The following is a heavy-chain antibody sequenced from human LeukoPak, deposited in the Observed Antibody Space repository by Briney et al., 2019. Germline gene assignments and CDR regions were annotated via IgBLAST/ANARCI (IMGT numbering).Heavy chain of an antibody. V-gene: IGHV1-69*02. CDR1: GYTFIDYS. Sequence: SVKVSCKTSGYTFIDYSVTWVRQAPGQGLEWMGRIIPILGVANYAQKFQGRVTLIADKSTSTAYMELSSLRSEDTAVFYCAGATSGNYYTYWGQGTPVTVSS. CDR3: AGATSGNYYTY. J-gene: IGHJ4*02. D-gene: IGHD3-10*01. CDR2: IIPILGVA.